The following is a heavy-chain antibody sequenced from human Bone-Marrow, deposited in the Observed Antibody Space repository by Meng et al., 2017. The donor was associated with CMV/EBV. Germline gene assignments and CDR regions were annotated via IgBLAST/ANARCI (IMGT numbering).Heavy chain of an antibody. D-gene: IGHD3-16*01. CDR1: GFTFSDHY. Sequence: SLKSSCAASGFTFSDHYMSWIRQAPGKGLEWLSYISGSGSTIYYADSVKGRFTISRDNAKNSLSLQMNSLRAEDTAVYYCTTEAGGGLGLTFSHMLDPWGQGTLVTVSS. V-gene: IGHV3-11*01. CDR2: ISGSGSTI. CDR3: TTEAGGGLGLTFSHMLDP. J-gene: IGHJ5*02.